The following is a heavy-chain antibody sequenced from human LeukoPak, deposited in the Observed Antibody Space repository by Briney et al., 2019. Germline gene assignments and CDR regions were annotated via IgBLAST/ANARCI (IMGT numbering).Heavy chain of an antibody. V-gene: IGHV4-59*01. D-gene: IGHD3-10*01. CDR1: SGSISSIY. Sequence: SETLSLTCTVSSGSISSIYWSWIRQPPGKGLEWIGYIYYSGSTNYNPSLKSRVTISVDTSKNQFSLKLSSVTAADTAVYYCARDDYYGSFDYWGQGTLVTVSS. CDR3: ARDDYYGSFDY. CDR2: IYYSGST. J-gene: IGHJ4*02.